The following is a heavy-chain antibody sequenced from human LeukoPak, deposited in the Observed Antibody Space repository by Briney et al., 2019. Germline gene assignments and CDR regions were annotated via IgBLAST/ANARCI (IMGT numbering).Heavy chain of an antibody. Sequence: SQTLSLTCAISGESVFSNTAAWNWIRGSPSRGLEWVGRTYYRSRWSDDYAVSMRGRMTVNPDTSKNQVSLQLNSVTPEDTAVYYCAREVAGTCTFDVWGQGTMVTVSS. J-gene: IGHJ3*01. V-gene: IGHV6-1*01. D-gene: IGHD1-14*01. CDR1: GESVFSNTAA. CDR3: AREVAGTCTFDV. CDR2: TYYRSRWSD.